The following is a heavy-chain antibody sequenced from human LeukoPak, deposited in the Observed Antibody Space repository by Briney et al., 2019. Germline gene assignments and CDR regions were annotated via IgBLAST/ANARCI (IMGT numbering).Heavy chain of an antibody. CDR3: ARPVAVAGRAPTAPFDY. D-gene: IGHD6-19*01. Sequence: GESLKISCKGSGYSFTSYWISWVRQMPGKGLEWMGRIDPSDSYTNYSPSFQGHVTISADKSISTAYLQWSSLKASDTAMYYCARPVAVAGRAPTAPFDYWGQGTLVTVSS. CDR2: IDPSDSYT. V-gene: IGHV5-10-1*01. CDR1: GYSFTSYW. J-gene: IGHJ4*02.